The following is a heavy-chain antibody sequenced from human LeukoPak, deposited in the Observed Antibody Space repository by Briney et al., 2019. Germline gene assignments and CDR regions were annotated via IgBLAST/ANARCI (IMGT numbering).Heavy chain of an antibody. J-gene: IGHJ4*02. V-gene: IGHV3-73*01. Sequence: GGSLKLSCAASGFTFSGSTVHWVRQASGKGLDWVGHIRTKANNYATAYAASVKGRFTISRDDSKNTAYLQMNSPKIEDTAVYYCSRHEALPGDHWGQGTLVTVSS. D-gene: IGHD2-21*02. CDR2: IRTKANNYAT. CDR1: GFTFSGST. CDR3: SRHEALPGDH.